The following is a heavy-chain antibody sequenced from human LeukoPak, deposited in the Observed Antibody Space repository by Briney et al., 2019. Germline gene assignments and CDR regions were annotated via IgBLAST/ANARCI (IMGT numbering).Heavy chain of an antibody. CDR2: ISSSSSYI. D-gene: IGHD4-17*01. CDR1: GFTFSSYS. J-gene: IGHJ4*02. V-gene: IGHV3-21*04. CDR3: AKEDYGDYVNYFDY. Sequence: GGSLRLSCAASGFTFSSYSMNWVRQAPGKGLEWVSSISSSSSYIYYADSVKGRFTISRDNSKNTLYLQMNSLRAEDTAVYYCAKEDYGDYVNYFDYWGQGTLVTVSS.